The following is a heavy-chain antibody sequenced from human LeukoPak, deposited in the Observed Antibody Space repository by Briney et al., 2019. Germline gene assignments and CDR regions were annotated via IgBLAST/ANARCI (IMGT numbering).Heavy chain of an antibody. CDR3: ARDAGNSGYGCDL. CDR1: GFIFSQYS. V-gene: IGHV3-48*01. J-gene: IGHJ5*02. D-gene: IGHD5-12*01. Sequence: GGSLRLSCAASGFIFSQYSMNWVRQAPGKGLGWVSHIRSSSETFYADSVKGRFTISRDNARNSLYLQMNNLRGEDTAIYYCARDAGNSGYGCDLWGQGTLVSVSS. CDR2: IRSSSET.